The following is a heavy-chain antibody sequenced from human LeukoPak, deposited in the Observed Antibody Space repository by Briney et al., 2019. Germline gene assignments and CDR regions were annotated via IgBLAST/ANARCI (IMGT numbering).Heavy chain of an antibody. CDR3: ARAGWGSGWSYYYYMDV. CDR1: GFNFSTYE. CDR2: ISSSGSTI. J-gene: IGHJ6*03. Sequence: GSLRLSCAASGFNFSTYEMNWVRQAPGKGLEWVSYISSSGSTIYYADSVKGRFTISRDNAKNSLYLQMNSLRAEDTAVYYCARAGWGSGWSYYYYMDVWGKGTTVTVSS. D-gene: IGHD6-19*01. V-gene: IGHV3-48*03.